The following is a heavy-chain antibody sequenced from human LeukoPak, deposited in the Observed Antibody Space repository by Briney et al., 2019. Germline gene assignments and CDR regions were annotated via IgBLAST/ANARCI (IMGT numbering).Heavy chain of an antibody. Sequence: GGSLRLSCAASGFTFSNYAMSWVRQVPGKGLEWVSSISSSSSYIYYADSVKGRFTISRDNAKNSLYLQVNSLRAEDTAVYYCARGDNSGWRNVYYFDYWGQGTLVTVSS. CDR3: ARGDNSGWRNVYYFDY. V-gene: IGHV3-21*01. CDR1: GFTFSNYA. D-gene: IGHD6-19*01. J-gene: IGHJ4*02. CDR2: ISSSSSYI.